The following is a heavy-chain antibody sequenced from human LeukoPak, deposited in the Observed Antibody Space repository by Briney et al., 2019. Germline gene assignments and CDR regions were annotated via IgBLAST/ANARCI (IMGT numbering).Heavy chain of an antibody. J-gene: IGHJ3*02. D-gene: IGHD6-19*01. Sequence: PSETLSLTCTVSGGSISSYYWSWIRQPAGKGLEWIGYIYYSGSTNYNPSLKSRVTISVDTSKNQFSLKLSSVTAADTAVYYCAREADSSGWYGDAFDIWGQGTMVTVSS. CDR1: GGSISSYY. CDR2: IYYSGST. V-gene: IGHV4-59*01. CDR3: AREADSSGWYGDAFDI.